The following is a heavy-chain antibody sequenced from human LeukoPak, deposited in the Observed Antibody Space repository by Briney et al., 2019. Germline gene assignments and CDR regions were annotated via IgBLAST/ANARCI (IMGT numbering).Heavy chain of an antibody. CDR1: GFSVWSNY. CDR2: IWSGGGT. D-gene: IGHD6-19*01. V-gene: IGHV3-66*01. Sequence: GGSLRLSCAASGFSVWSNYMSWVRQAPGKGLEWVSVIWSGGGTYYADSAKGRFTISRDNSKNTVYLQMNSLRAEDTAVYYCARERRRGAVAPYFDYWGQGTLVTVSS. J-gene: IGHJ4*02. CDR3: ARERRRGAVAPYFDY.